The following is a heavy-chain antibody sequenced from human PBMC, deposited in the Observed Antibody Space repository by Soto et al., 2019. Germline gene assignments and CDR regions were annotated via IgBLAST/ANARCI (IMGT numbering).Heavy chain of an antibody. J-gene: IGHJ6*02. CDR1: GFIFSSYC. CDR3: ARDRGAAAGKVGYYYYYGMDV. CDR2: IWYDGSNK. Sequence: PGGSLRLSCAASGFIFSSYCMHWVRQAPGKGLEWVAVIWYDGSNKYYADSVKGRFTISRDNFKNTLYLQMNSLRAEDTAVYYCARDRGAAAGKVGYYYYYGMDVWGQGTTVTVSS. V-gene: IGHV3-33*01. D-gene: IGHD6-13*01.